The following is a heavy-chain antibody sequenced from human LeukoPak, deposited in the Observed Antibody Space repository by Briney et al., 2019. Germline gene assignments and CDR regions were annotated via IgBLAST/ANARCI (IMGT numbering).Heavy chain of an antibody. D-gene: IGHD5-18*01. CDR3: AKDLSYGFDY. CDR2: ISYDGSDK. V-gene: IGHV3-30*04. J-gene: IGHJ4*02. CDR1: GFTFSIYA. Sequence: PGRSLRLSCAASGFTFSIYAMHWVRQAPGKGLEWVAIISYDGSDKYYADSVKGRFTISRDNSKSTLYLQLNGLRGEDTAIYYCAKDLSYGFDYWGQGTLVTVSS.